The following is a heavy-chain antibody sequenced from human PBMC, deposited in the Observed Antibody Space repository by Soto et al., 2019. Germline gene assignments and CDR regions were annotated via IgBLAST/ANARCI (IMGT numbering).Heavy chain of an antibody. V-gene: IGHV4-59*01. Sequence: PSETLSLTCTVSGGSISSYYWSWIRQPPGKGLEWIGYIYYSGSTNYNPSLKSRVTISVDTSKNQFSLKLSSVTAADTAVYYCARGLTPVLDPWGQGTLVTVSS. CDR1: GGSISSYY. D-gene: IGHD1-20*01. CDR3: ARGLTPVLDP. J-gene: IGHJ5*02. CDR2: IYYSGST.